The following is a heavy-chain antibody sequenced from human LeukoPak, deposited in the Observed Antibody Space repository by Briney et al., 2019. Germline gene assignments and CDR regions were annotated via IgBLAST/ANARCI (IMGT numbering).Heavy chain of an antibody. J-gene: IGHJ6*02. CDR1: GFTFSSYS. V-gene: IGHV3-21*01. D-gene: IGHD2-2*02. CDR3: ARDLYCSSASCYRAXXYXMDV. CDR2: ISSSSTYI. Sequence: PGGSLRLSCAASGFTFSSYSMNWVRQGPGKGLEWVSSISSSSTYIYYADSVKGRFTISRDNAKNSLYLQMNSLRAEDTAVYYCARDLYCSSASCYRAXXYXMDVWGQGTTVTVSS.